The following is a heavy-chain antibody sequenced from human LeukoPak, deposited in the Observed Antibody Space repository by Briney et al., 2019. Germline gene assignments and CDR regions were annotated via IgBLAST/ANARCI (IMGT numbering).Heavy chain of an antibody. CDR3: ARAVVVVAATDYGMDV. J-gene: IGHJ6*02. D-gene: IGHD2-15*01. V-gene: IGHV3-33*01. Sequence: GGSLRLSCAASGFTFSSYGMHWVRQAPGKGLEWVAVIWYDGSNKYYADSVKGRFTISRDNSKNTMYLQMNSLRAEDTAVYYCARAVVVVAATDYGMDVWGQGTTVTVSS. CDR2: IWYDGSNK. CDR1: GFTFSSYG.